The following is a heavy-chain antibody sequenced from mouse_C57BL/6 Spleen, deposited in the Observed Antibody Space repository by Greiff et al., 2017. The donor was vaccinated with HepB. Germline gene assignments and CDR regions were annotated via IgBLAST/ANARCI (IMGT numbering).Heavy chain of an antibody. V-gene: IGHV5-4*01. Sequence: EVQLVESGGGLVKPGGSLKLSCAASGFTFSSYAMSWVRQTPEKRLEWVATISDGGSYTYYPDNVKGRFTISRDNAKNNLYLQMSHLKSEDTAMYYCAREAYYDYDRGYFDVWGTGTTVTVSS. CDR3: AREAYYDYDRGYFDV. CDR1: GFTFSSYA. CDR2: ISDGGSYT. J-gene: IGHJ1*03. D-gene: IGHD2-4*01.